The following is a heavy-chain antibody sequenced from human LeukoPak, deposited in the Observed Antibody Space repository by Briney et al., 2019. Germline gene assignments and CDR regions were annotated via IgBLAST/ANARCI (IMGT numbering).Heavy chain of an antibody. CDR2: IYPGDSDT. J-gene: IGHJ5*02. V-gene: IGHV5-51*01. CDR3: ARPSIRGYDLGWFDP. Sequence: GESLKISCKGSGYIFTNYWIGWVRQMPGKGLEWMGIIYPGDSDTRYSPSFQGQVTISADKSISTAYLQWSSLKASDTAMYYCARPSIRGYDLGWFDPWGEGTLVTVSS. D-gene: IGHD5-12*01. CDR1: GYIFTNYW.